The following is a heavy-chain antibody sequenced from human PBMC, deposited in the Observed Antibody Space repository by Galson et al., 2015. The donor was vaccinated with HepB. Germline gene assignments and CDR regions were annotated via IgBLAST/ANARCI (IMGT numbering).Heavy chain of an antibody. CDR1: GFTFSGSA. Sequence: SLRLSCAASGFTFSGSAMHWVRQASGKGLEWVGRIRSKANSYATAYAASVKGRFTISRDDSKNTAYLQMNSLKTEDTAVYYCTRHTDYRDGFDYWGQGTLVTVSS. CDR2: IRSKANSYAT. J-gene: IGHJ4*02. D-gene: IGHD4-11*01. V-gene: IGHV3-73*01. CDR3: TRHTDYRDGFDY.